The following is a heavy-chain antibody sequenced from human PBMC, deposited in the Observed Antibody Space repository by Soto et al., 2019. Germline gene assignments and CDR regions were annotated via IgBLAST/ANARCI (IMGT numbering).Heavy chain of an antibody. CDR1: GFTFSTYA. Sequence: GGSLRLSCAASGFTFSTYAMHWVRQAPGKGLEWVAVISYDVSNKYYADSVKGRFTISRDNSKNTLYLQMNSLRAEDTAVYYCAYELGRPSDFSLDYWGQGTLVTVSS. CDR3: AYELGRPSDFSLDY. D-gene: IGHD3-16*01. V-gene: IGHV3-30-3*01. CDR2: ISYDVSNK. J-gene: IGHJ4*02.